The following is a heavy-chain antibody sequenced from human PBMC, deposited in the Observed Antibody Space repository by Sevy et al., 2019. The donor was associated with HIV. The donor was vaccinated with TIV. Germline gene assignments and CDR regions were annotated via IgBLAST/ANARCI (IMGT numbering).Heavy chain of an antibody. CDR2: ISYDGSNK. V-gene: IGHV3-30-3*01. CDR1: GFTFSSYA. D-gene: IGHD3-22*01. J-gene: IGHJ4*02. Sequence: GGSLRLSCAASGFTFSSYAMHGVRQAPGKGLEWVAVISYDGSNKYYADSVKGRFTISRDNSKNTLYLQMNSLRAEDTAVYYCARPSSGYYSDYWGQGTLVTVSS. CDR3: ARPSSGYYSDY.